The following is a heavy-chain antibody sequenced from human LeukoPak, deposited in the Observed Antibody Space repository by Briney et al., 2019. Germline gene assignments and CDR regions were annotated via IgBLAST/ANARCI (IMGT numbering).Heavy chain of an antibody. CDR2: IIPIFGIA. V-gene: IGHV1-69*04. J-gene: IGHJ6*02. Sequence: ASVKVSCKASGGTFSSYAISWVRQAPGQGLEWMGRIIPIFGIANYAQKFQGRVTITADKSTSTAYMELSSLRSEDTAVYYCARSHPQGQGYCSSTSCHNRGFGDYYYGMDVWGQGTTVTVSS. CDR1: GGTFSSYA. D-gene: IGHD2-2*02. CDR3: ARSHPQGQGYCSSTSCHNRGFGDYYYGMDV.